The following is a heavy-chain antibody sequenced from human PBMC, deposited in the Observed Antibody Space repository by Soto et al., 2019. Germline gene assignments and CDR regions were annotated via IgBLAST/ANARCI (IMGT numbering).Heavy chain of an antibody. Sequence: GGSLRLSCAASGFTFSSYAMHWVRQAPGKGLEWVAVISYDGSNKYYADSVKGRFTISRDNSKNTLYLQMNSLRAEDTAVYYCAREGSVVARYFDYWGQGTLVTVSS. CDR2: ISYDGSNK. CDR3: AREGSVVARYFDY. CDR1: GFTFSSYA. V-gene: IGHV3-30-3*01. J-gene: IGHJ4*02. D-gene: IGHD2-15*01.